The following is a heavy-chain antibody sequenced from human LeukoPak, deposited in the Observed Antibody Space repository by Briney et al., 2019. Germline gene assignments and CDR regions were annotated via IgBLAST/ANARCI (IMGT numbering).Heavy chain of an antibody. CDR1: GGSISSYY. J-gene: IGHJ4*02. CDR3: AGHHHRNTVDF. Sequence: PSETLSLTCTVSGGSISSYYWSWIRQPPGKGLEWIAYISDIGGINYNPSLKSRVTISLDTSKNQFSLKLSSVTAADTAVYYCAGHHHRNTVDFWGQGTLVTVSS. D-gene: IGHD2-8*02. CDR2: ISDIGGI. V-gene: IGHV4-59*08.